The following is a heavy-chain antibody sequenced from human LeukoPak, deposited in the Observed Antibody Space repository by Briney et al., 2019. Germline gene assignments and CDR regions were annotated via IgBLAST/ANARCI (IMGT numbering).Heavy chain of an antibody. CDR3: AKDLGGSTDY. Sequence: GSLRLSCAASGFTFSDYYMSWIRQAPGKGLEWVSYISSSSSYTNYADSVKGRFTISRDNSQNTLYLQMNSLRAEDTALYYCAKDLGGSTDYWGQGTLVTVSS. V-gene: IGHV3-11*05. D-gene: IGHD5-12*01. J-gene: IGHJ4*02. CDR2: ISSSSSYT. CDR1: GFTFSDYY.